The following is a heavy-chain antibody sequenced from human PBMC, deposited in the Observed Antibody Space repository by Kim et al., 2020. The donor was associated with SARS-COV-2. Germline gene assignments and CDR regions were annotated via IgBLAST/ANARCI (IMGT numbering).Heavy chain of an antibody. CDR1: GFTFSSYG. Sequence: GGSLRLSCAASGFTFSSYGMHWVRQAPGKGLEWVADIWYDGSTKYYADSVKGRFTISRDNSNNTLYLQMNSLRAEDTAVYYCARGSSGYFFHGGFDIWG. V-gene: IGHV3-33*01. D-gene: IGHD3-22*01. CDR3: ARGSSGYFFHGGFDI. CDR2: IWYDGSTK. J-gene: IGHJ3*02.